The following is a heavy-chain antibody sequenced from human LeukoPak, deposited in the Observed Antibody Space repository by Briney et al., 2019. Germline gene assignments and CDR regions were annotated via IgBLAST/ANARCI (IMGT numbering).Heavy chain of an antibody. CDR2: INHSGST. D-gene: IGHD3-10*01. J-gene: IGHJ6*03. V-gene: IGHV4-34*01. CDR3: ARGHGASHYYYMDV. CDR1: GGSFSGYY. Sequence: SETLSLTCAVYGGSFSGYYWSWIRQPPGKGLEWIGEINHSGSTNYNPSLKSRVTISVDTSKNQFSLKLSSVTAADTAVYYCARGHGASHYYYMDVWGKGTTVTVSS.